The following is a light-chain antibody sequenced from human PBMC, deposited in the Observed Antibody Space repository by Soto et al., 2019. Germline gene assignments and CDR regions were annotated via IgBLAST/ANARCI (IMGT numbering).Light chain of an antibody. Sequence: QSALTQPRSVSGSPGQSVTVSCTGISGDVDGFNYVSWYQHHPGEAPKLIIYDVNQRPSGVPDRFSGSKSANTASLTISGLQADDEADYYRCSYAGPYVLFGGGTKVTVL. CDR2: DVN. CDR1: SGDVDGFNY. V-gene: IGLV2-11*01. CDR3: CSYAGPYVL. J-gene: IGLJ2*01.